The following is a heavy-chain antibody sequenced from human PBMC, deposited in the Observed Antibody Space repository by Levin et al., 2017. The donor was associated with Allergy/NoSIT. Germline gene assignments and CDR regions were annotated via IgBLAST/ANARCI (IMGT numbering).Heavy chain of an antibody. D-gene: IGHD1-7*01. CDR2: IYYSGST. J-gene: IGHJ4*02. Sequence: SPTLSLTCTVSGGSISSYYWSWLRQPPGKGLEWIGYIYYSGSTNYNPSLKSRVTISVDTSKNQFSLKLSSVTAADTAVYYCARVAHWNYYFDYWGQGTLVTVSS. CDR3: ARVAHWNYYFDY. CDR1: GGSISSYY. V-gene: IGHV4-59*01.